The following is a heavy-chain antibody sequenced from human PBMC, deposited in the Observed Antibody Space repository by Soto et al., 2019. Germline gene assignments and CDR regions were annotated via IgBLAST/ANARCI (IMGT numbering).Heavy chain of an antibody. CDR3: ARENYDISTGYGGMDV. CDR1: GFTFSSYG. Sequence: QVQLVESGGGVVQPGRSLRLSCAASGFTFSSYGMHWVRQAPGKGLEWVAVIWYDGSNKYYADSVKGRFTISRDNSKNTLYLQMNSLTAEDTAVYYCARENYDISTGYGGMDVWGQGTTVTVSS. J-gene: IGHJ6*02. V-gene: IGHV3-33*01. CDR2: IWYDGSNK. D-gene: IGHD3-9*01.